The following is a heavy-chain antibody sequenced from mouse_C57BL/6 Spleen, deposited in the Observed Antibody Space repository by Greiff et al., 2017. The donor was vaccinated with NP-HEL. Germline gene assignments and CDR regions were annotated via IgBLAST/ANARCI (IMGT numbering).Heavy chain of an antibody. CDR1: GYAFSSSW. J-gene: IGHJ2*01. CDR3: AREGTVTDYFGY. Sequence: QVQLQQSGPELVKPGASVKISCKASGYAFSSSWMNWVKQRPGKGLEWIGRIYPGDGDTNYNGKFKGKATLTADKSSSTAYMQLSSLTSEDSAVYFCAREGTVTDYFGYWGQGTTLTVSS. CDR2: IYPGDGDT. V-gene: IGHV1-82*01. D-gene: IGHD4-1*01.